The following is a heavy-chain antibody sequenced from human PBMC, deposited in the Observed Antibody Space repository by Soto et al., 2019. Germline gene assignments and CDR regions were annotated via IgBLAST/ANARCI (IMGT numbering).Heavy chain of an antibody. D-gene: IGHD6-19*01. J-gene: IGHJ3*02. CDR2: IYYSGST. V-gene: IGHV4-30-4*01. CDR3: ARAGSGWYYDAFDI. Sequence: QVQLQESGPGLVKPSQTLSLTCTVSGGSISSGDYSWSWIRQPPGKGLEWTGYIYYSGSTYYNQSLKSRVTISIDAAKNQLSLKLSSVTAADPAVYYCARAGSGWYYDAFDIWGQGTMVTVYS. CDR1: GGSISSGDYS.